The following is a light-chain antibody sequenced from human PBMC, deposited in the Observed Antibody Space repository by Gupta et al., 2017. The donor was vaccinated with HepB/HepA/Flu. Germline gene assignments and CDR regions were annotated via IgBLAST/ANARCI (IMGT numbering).Light chain of an antibody. CDR1: SSDVGNYNY. J-gene: IGLJ2*01. CDR3: SSYTSSSTVV. Sequence: QSALTQPASVSGSPGQSITISCTGTSSDVGNYNYVSWYQQHPGKAPKLMIYDVSNRPAGVTNRFSGSKSGNTASLTISGLQAEDEADYYCSSYTSSSTVVFGGGTKLTVL. CDR2: DVS. V-gene: IGLV2-14*03.